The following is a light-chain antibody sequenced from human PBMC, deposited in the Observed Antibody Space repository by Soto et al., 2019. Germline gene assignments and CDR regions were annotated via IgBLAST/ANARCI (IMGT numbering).Light chain of an antibody. CDR3: QQYSHLIT. J-gene: IGKJ5*01. V-gene: IGKV1-9*01. CDR2: AAS. Sequence: IQLTQSPSSLSASVGDRVTSTCRASQGISSYLAWYQQKPGKAPKLLIYAASTLQGGVPSRFSGSGSGTDFTLTISSLQPEDIATYYCQQYSHLITFGQGTRLEIK. CDR1: QGISSY.